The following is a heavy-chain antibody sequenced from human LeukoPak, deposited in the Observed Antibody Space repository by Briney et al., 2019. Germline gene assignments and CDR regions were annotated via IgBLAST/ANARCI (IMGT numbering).Heavy chain of an antibody. CDR3: ARGAYGSGRLTYMDV. V-gene: IGHV1-2*02. D-gene: IGHD3-10*01. J-gene: IGHJ6*03. CDR2: INPNSGGT. CDR1: GYTFTGYY. Sequence: ASVKVSCKASGYTFTGYYMHWVRQAPGQGLEWMGWINPNSGGTNYAQKFQGRVTMTRDTSISTAYMELSRLRSDDTAVYYCARGAYGSGRLTYMDVWGKGTTVTVSS.